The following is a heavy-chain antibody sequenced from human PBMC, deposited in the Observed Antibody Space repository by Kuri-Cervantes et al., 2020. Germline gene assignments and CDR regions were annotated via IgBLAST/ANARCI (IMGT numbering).Heavy chain of an antibody. V-gene: IGHV3-9*01. Sequence: SLKISCAASGFTFDDYAMHWVRQAPGKGLEWVSGISWNSGSIGYADSVKGRFTISRDNAKNSLYLQMNSLRAEDTALYYCAKDLRIAAAGLDYYYGMDVRGQGTTVTVSS. D-gene: IGHD6-13*01. CDR2: ISWNSGSI. CDR3: AKDLRIAAAGLDYYYGMDV. J-gene: IGHJ6*02. CDR1: GFTFDDYA.